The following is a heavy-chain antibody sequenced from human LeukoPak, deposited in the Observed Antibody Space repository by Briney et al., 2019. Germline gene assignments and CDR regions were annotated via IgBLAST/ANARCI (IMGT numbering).Heavy chain of an antibody. V-gene: IGHV3-48*01. Sequence: PGGPLGFSCEALGFTSVSFSMTWVGKAPGKGLEGVSYISSSSSTIYYADSVKGRFTISRDNAKNSLYLQMNSLRAEDTAVYYCARYDSSGPDYWGQGTLVTVSS. CDR2: ISSSSSTI. J-gene: IGHJ4*02. CDR1: GFTSVSFS. CDR3: ARYDSSGPDY. D-gene: IGHD3-22*01.